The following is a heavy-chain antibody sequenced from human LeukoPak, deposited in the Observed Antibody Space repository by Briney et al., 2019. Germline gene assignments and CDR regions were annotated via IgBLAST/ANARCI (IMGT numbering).Heavy chain of an antibody. J-gene: IGHJ4*02. CDR2: IYYSGST. Sequence: SETLSLTCTVSGGSISSSSYYWGWIRQPPGKGLEWIGSIYYSGSTYYNPSLKSRVTISVDTSKNQFSLKLNSVTAADTAVYYCANFRKYSYDPYYFDYWGQGTLVTVSS. V-gene: IGHV4-39*01. CDR1: GGSISSSSYY. D-gene: IGHD5-18*01. CDR3: ANFRKYSYDPYYFDY.